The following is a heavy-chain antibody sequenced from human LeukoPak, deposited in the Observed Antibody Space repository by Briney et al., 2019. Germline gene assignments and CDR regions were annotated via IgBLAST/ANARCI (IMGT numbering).Heavy chain of an antibody. D-gene: IGHD6-6*01. CDR3: ARGGSIAAREGSSDY. Sequence: GASVKVSFKASGYTFTGYYMHWVRQAPGQGLEWMGWINPNSGGTNYAQKFQGRVTMTRDTSISTAYMELSRLRSDDTAVYYCARGGSIAAREGSSDYWGQGTLVTVSS. V-gene: IGHV1-2*02. CDR1: GYTFTGYY. CDR2: INPNSGGT. J-gene: IGHJ4*02.